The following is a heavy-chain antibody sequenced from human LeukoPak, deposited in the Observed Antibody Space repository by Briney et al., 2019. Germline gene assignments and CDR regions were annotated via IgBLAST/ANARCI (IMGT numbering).Heavy chain of an antibody. CDR3: ARGHPWGYYYYYMDV. D-gene: IGHD7-27*01. V-gene: IGHV3-73*01. J-gene: IGHJ6*03. CDR2: IRSKANSYAT. CDR1: GFTFSGSA. Sequence: GGSLKLSCAASGFTFSGSAMHWVRQASGKGLEWVGRIRSKANSYATAYAASVKGRFTISRDDSKNTAYLQMNSLKTEDTAVYYCARGHPWGYYYYYMDVWGKGTTVTVSS.